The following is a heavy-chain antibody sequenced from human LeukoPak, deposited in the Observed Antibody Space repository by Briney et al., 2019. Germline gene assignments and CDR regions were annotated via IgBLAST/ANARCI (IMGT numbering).Heavy chain of an antibody. CDR3: ARHLGDPKWLLFLLPNWFDP. Sequence: GESLKISCKGSGYSFTSYWIGWVRQMPGKGLEWMGIIYPGDSDTRYSPSFQGQVTISADKSISTAYLQWSSLKASDTAMYYCARHLGDPKWLLFLLPNWFDPWGQGTLVTVPS. D-gene: IGHD3-3*01. CDR2: IYPGDSDT. CDR1: GYSFTSYW. V-gene: IGHV5-51*01. J-gene: IGHJ5*02.